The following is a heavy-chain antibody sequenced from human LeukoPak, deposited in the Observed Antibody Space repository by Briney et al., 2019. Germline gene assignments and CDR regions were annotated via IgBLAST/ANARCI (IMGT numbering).Heavy chain of an antibody. Sequence: SQTLSLTCTVSGGSISSGGYYWSWIRQPPGKGLEWIGYIYHSGSTYYNPSLKSRVTISVDRSKNQFSLKLSSVTAADTAVYYCANYCTNGVCYTEGAFDIWGQGTMVTVSS. CDR2: IYHSGST. CDR3: ANYCTNGVCYTEGAFDI. CDR1: GGSISSGGYY. D-gene: IGHD2-8*01. J-gene: IGHJ3*02. V-gene: IGHV4-30-2*01.